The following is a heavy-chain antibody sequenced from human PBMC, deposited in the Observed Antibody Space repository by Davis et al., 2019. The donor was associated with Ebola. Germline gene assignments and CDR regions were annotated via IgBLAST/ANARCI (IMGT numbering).Heavy chain of an antibody. V-gene: IGHV4-61*01. CDR2: IYYSGST. D-gene: IGHD3-16*01. J-gene: IGHJ6*04. CDR3: ARGGRDYVWGS. CDR1: GGSISSSSYY. Sequence: MPSETLSLTCTVSGGSISSSSYYWSWIRQPPGKGLEWIGYIYYSGSTNYNPSLKSRVTISVDTSKNQFSLKLSSVTAADTAVYYCARGGRDYVWGSWGKGTTVTVSS.